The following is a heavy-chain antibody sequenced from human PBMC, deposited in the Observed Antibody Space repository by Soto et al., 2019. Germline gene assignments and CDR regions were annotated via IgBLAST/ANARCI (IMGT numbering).Heavy chain of an antibody. CDR1: GGSFSGYY. CDR2: INHSGST. D-gene: IGHD4-4*01. V-gene: IGHV4-34*01. CDR3: ARGMDGYSNSLPY. Sequence: QVQLQQWGAGLLKPSETLSLTCGVYGGSFSGYYWSWIRQPPGKGLEWIGEINHSGSTNYNPSLKSRVTISVDTSKNQFSLKLSSVTAADTAAYYCARGMDGYSNSLPYWGQGTLVTVSS. J-gene: IGHJ4*02.